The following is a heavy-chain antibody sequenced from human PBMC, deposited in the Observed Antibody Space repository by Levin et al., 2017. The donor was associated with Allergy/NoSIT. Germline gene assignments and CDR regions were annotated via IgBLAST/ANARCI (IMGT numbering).Heavy chain of an antibody. J-gene: IGHJ4*02. V-gene: IGHV4-39*01. CDR2: IYQTGTT. D-gene: IGHD4-17*01. CDR1: GDSISSSPHY. CDR3: ARRTVTHRLDS. Sequence: PSETLSLTCTVSGDSISSSPHYWGWIRQPPGKGLEWIGSIYQTGTTSYNPSLKSRVTISVDTSNNQFSLTLSSVTAADTAMYYCARRTVTHRLDSWGQGTLVSVSS.